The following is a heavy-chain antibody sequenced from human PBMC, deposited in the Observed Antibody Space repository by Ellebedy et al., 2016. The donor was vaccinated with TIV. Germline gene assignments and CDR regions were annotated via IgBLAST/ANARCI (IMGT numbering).Heavy chain of an antibody. V-gene: IGHV6-1*01. Sequence: SQTLSLTCXISGDSVSSNSAAWNWIRQSPSRGLEWLGRTYYRSKWYNDYAVSVKSRITINPDTSKNQFSLQLNSVTPEDTAVYYCARDVSSVVVVPAAIVHAGTYGMDVWGQGTTVTVSS. J-gene: IGHJ6*02. CDR3: ARDVSSVVVVPAAIVHAGTYGMDV. CDR1: GDSVSSNSAA. CDR2: TYYRSKWYN. D-gene: IGHD2-2*02.